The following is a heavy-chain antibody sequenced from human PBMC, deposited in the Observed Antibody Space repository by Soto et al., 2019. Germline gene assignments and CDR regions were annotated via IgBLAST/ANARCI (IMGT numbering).Heavy chain of an antibody. CDR1: GGSFSGYY. V-gene: IGHV4-34*01. J-gene: IGHJ4*02. CDR3: ARVYYDSSGYYVVLYYFDY. CDR2: INHSGST. D-gene: IGHD3-22*01. Sequence: SETLSLTCAVYGGSFSGYYWSWIRQPPGKGLEWIGEINHSGSTNYNPSLKSRVTISVDTSKNQFSLKLSSVTAADTAVYYCARVYYDSSGYYVVLYYFDYWGQGTLVTVSS.